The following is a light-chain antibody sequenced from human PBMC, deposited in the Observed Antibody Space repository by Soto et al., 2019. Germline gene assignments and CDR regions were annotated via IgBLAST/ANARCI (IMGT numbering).Light chain of an antibody. Sequence: QSVLSQPPSASGTPGQRVTISCSGSSSNIGSNTVSWYQQFPGTAPKLLIYFNIQRPSGVPDRFSGSKSGTSASLAISGLQSEDEADYYCAAWDDSVNGYVFGTGTKGTVL. CDR2: FNI. CDR3: AAWDDSVNGYV. J-gene: IGLJ1*01. CDR1: SSNIGSNT. V-gene: IGLV1-44*01.